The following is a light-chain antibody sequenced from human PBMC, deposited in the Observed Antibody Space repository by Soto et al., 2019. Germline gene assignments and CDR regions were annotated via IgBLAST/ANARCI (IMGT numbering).Light chain of an antibody. V-gene: IGLV2-14*01. CDR2: EVS. CDR3: SSYTSSSIFV. CDR1: SSDVGAYNY. J-gene: IGLJ1*01. Sequence: QSALTQPASVSRSPGQSITISCTGTSSDVGAYNYVSWYQQHPGKAPKVMIYEVSNRPSGVSNRFSGSKSGNTASLTISGLQAEDEADYYCSSYTSSSIFVFGTGTKVTVL.